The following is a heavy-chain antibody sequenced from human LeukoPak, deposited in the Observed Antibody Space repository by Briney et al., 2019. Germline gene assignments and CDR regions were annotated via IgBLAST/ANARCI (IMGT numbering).Heavy chain of an antibody. V-gene: IGHV3-30*04. D-gene: IGHD3-22*01. Sequence: GGSLRLSCAASGFTFSSYAMHWVRQAPGKGLEWVAVISYDGSNKYHADSVKGRFTISRDNSKNTLYLQMNSLRAEDTAVYYCARGVEGYYDSSGYPPSPTYYFDYWGQGTLVTVSS. CDR3: ARGVEGYYDSSGYPPSPTYYFDY. J-gene: IGHJ4*02. CDR2: ISYDGSNK. CDR1: GFTFSSYA.